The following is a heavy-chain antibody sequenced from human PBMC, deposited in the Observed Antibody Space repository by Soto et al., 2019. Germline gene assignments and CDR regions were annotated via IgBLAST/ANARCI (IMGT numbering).Heavy chain of an antibody. D-gene: IGHD3-22*01. CDR2: IYSGGST. CDR1: GFTVSSNY. J-gene: IGHJ4*02. V-gene: IGHV3-66*01. CDR3: ARGITMIVVDPFDY. Sequence: GGSLRLSCAASGFTVSSNYMSWVRQAPGKGLEWVSVIYSGGSTYYADSVKGRFTISRDNSKNTLYLQMNSLRAEDTAVYYCARGITMIVVDPFDYWGQGTLVTVSS.